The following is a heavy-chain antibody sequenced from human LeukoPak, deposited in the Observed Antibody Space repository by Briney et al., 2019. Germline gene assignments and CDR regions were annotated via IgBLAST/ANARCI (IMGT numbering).Heavy chain of an antibody. D-gene: IGHD2-15*01. CDR3: ARDPYCSGGSCYWRAYWYFDL. CDR2: IYYSGST. CDR1: GVSISSGDYY. V-gene: IGHV4-30-4*01. J-gene: IGHJ2*01. Sequence: SQTLSLTCTVSGVSISSGDYYWRWLRQPPGKGLEWIANIYYSGSTYYNPSLKSRVTITVDTSKNQFSLKLSSVTAADTAVYYCARDPYCSGGSCYWRAYWYFDLWGRGTLVTVSS.